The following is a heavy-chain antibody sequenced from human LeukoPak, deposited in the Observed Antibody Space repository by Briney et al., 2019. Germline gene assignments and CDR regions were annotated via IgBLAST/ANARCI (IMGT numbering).Heavy chain of an antibody. J-gene: IGHJ3*02. V-gene: IGHV1-18*01. CDR1: GYTFTSYG. CDR2: ISAYNGNT. Sequence: GASVKVSCKASGYTFTSYGISWVRQAPGQGLEWMGWISAYNGNTNYAQKLQGRVTMTTDTSTSTAYMELRSLRSDDTAVYYCARDSWIQLWSLSHDAFDIWGQGTMVIVSS. CDR3: ARDSWIQLWSLSHDAFDI. D-gene: IGHD5-18*01.